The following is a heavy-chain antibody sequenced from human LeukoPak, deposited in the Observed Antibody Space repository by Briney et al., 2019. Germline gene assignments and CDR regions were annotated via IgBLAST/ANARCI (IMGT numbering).Heavy chain of an antibody. CDR1: GFTFSSYA. D-gene: IGHD6-19*01. CDR3: ARSYSSNWLFDY. J-gene: IGHJ4*02. CDR2: ISGSGGST. V-gene: IGHV3-23*01. Sequence: GGSLRLSCAASGFTFSSYAMSWVRQAPGKGLEWVSAISGSGGSTYYADSVKGRFTISRDNSKNTLYLKMNSLRAEDTAVYYCARSYSSNWLFDYWGQGTLVTVSS.